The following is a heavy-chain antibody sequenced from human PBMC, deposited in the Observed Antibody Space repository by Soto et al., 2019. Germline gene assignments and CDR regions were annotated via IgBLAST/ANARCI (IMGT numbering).Heavy chain of an antibody. J-gene: IGHJ6*02. CDR1: GFTFGSCT. CDR3: SGCSGGACHQNYGMDV. D-gene: IGHD2-15*01. Sequence: EVHLVESGGGLVKPGESLRHSCAVSGFTFGSCTMNWVRQAPGKGLEWVSSISPSTSHIYYADSVKGRFTISRDNAKNSLFLQMNSLRAEDTAVYYCSGCSGGACHQNYGMDVWGQGTTVTVSS. CDR2: ISPSTSHI. V-gene: IGHV3-21*01.